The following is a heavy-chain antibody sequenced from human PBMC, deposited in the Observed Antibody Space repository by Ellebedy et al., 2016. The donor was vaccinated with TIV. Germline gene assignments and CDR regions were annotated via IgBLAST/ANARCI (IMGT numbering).Heavy chain of an antibody. CDR2: MRQDGSQI. CDR3: ARDFGHSGYDLLDY. CDR1: GFSFNSYW. J-gene: IGHJ4*02. D-gene: IGHD5-12*01. V-gene: IGHV3-7*01. Sequence: GGSLRLSCAASGFSFNSYWMIWVRQAPGKGLEWVAKMRQDGSQINYGDSVKGRFTISRDNARDSLYLQMDSLKVEDTAVYYCARDFGHSGYDLLDYWGQGTLVTVSS.